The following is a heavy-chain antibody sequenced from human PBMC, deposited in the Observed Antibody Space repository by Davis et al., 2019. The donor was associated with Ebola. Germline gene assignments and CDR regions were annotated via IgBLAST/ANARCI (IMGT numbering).Heavy chain of an antibody. V-gene: IGHV3-48*03. CDR3: AKDGGDSGIRFDS. D-gene: IGHD3-10*01. Sequence: PGGSLRLSCAASEFTFSSYEMNWVRQAPGKGLEWVSYIDSSSSTTYYADSVKGRFTISRDNAKNSLFLQMNNLRAEDTAVYYCAKDGGDSGIRFDSWGQGTLVTVSS. CDR1: EFTFSSYE. J-gene: IGHJ4*02. CDR2: IDSSSSTT.